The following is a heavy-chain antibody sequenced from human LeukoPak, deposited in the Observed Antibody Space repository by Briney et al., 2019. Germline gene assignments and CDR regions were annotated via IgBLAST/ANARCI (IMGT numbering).Heavy chain of an antibody. CDR2: IYPGDSDT. D-gene: IGHD2-2*01. V-gene: IGHV5-51*01. CDR3: ARLVVPAAMVWFDP. Sequence: GEPLKISCKGSGYSFTSYWIGWVRQMPGKGLEWMGIIYPGDSDTRYSPSFQGQVTISADKSISTAYLQWSSLKASDTAVYYCARLVVPAAMVWFDPWGQGTLVTVSS. CDR1: GYSFTSYW. J-gene: IGHJ5*02.